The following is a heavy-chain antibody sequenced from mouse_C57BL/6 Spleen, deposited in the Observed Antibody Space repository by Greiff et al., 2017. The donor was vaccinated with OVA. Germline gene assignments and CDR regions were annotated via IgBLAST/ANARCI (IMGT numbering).Heavy chain of an antibody. V-gene: IGHV6-3*01. CDR2: IRLKSDNYAT. CDR1: GFTFSNYW. J-gene: IGHJ3*01. D-gene: IGHD1-3*01. Sequence: EVKLQESGGGLVQPGGSMKLSCVASGFTFSNYWMNWVRQSPEKGLEWVAQIRLKSDNYATHYAESVKGRFTISRDDSKSSVYLQMNNLRAEDTGIYYCTMSGNGAYWGQGTLVTVSA. CDR3: TMSGNGAY.